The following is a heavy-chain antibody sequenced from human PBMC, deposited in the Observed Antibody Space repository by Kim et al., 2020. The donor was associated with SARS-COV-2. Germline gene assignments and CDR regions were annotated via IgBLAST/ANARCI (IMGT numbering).Heavy chain of an antibody. Sequence: SETLSLTCTVSGGSISSSSYYWGWIRQPPGKGLEWIGSIYYSGSTYYNPSLKSRVTISVDTSKNQFSLKLSSVTTADTAVYYCARVVPKDGVIGFFSYYFDYWGQGTLVTVSS. CDR2: IYYSGST. CDR1: GGSISSSSYY. CDR3: ARVVPKDGVIGFFSYYFDY. V-gene: IGHV4-39*07. J-gene: IGHJ4*02. D-gene: IGHD3-10*01.